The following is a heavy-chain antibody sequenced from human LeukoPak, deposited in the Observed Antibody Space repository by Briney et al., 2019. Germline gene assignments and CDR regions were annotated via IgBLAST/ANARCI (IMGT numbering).Heavy chain of an antibody. D-gene: IGHD2/OR15-2a*01. CDR3: ARVGIFREFDY. V-gene: IGHV3-66*01. J-gene: IGHJ4*02. CDR1: GLTVRNNY. CDR2: IYSGGST. Sequence: GGSLRLSCSASGLTVRNNYMSWVRQAPGKGLEWVSVIYSGGSTYYADSVKGRFTISRDNSKNTLYLQMNSLRAEDTAVYYCARVGIFREFDYWGQGTLVTVSS.